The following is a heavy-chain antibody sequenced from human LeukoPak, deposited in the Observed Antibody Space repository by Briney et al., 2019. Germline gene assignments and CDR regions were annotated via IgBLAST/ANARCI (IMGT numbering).Heavy chain of an antibody. CDR3: ARDPSGYFNY. J-gene: IGHJ4*02. V-gene: IGHV4-61*01. D-gene: IGHD3-22*01. CDR1: GGSVSSGNYY. Sequence: SETLSLTCSVSGGSVSSGNYYWSWLRQPPRKGLEWIGYIYYSGSTNYNPSLKSRVTISVDTSKNQFSLKLSSVTAADTAVYYCARDPSGYFNYWGQGTLATVSS. CDR2: IYYSGST.